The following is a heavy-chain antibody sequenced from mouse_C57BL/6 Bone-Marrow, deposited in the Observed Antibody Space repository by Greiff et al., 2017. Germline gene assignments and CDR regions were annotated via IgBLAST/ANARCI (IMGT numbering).Heavy chain of an antibody. V-gene: IGHV5-17*01. CDR1: GFTFSDYG. J-gene: IGHJ1*03. CDR2: ISSGSSTI. CDR3: ARIAYYSNPLNFDV. Sequence: EVHLVESGGGLVKPGGSLKLSCAASGFTFSDYGMHWVRQAPEKGLEWVAYISSGSSTIYYADPVKGRFTISRDNAKNTLFLQMTSLRSEDTAMYYGARIAYYSNPLNFDVWGTGTTVTVSS. D-gene: IGHD2-5*01.